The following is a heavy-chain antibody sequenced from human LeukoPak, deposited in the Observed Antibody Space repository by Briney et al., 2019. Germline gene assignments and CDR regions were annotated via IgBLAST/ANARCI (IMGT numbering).Heavy chain of an antibody. CDR1: GFSFSYAW. V-gene: IGHV3-15*01. J-gene: IGHJ4*02. CDR3: NVFWDAYNHHY. Sequence: KPGESLKLSCAASGFSFSYAWVNWVRQAPGKGLEWVGRIRSKTDGGTTDYAGPMKGRFAMSRDDSKTTLDLQMSSLKTEDTGVYYCNVFWDAYNHHYWGQGTLVTVSS. D-gene: IGHD5-24*01. CDR2: IRSKTDGGTT.